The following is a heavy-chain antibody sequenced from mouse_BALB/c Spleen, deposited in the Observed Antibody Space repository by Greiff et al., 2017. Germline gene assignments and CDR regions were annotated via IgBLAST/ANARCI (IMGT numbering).Heavy chain of an antibody. D-gene: IGHD1-1*01. V-gene: IGHV1-20*02. CDR1: GYSFTGYF. CDR3: ARDGSSLYYYAMDY. Sequence: EVQLQQSGPELVKPGASVKISCTASGYSFTGYFMNWVMQSHGKSLEWIGRINPYNGDTFYNQKFKGKATLTVDKSSSTAHMELRSLASEDSAVYYCARDGSSLYYYAMDYGGQGTSVTVSS. CDR2: INPYNGDT. J-gene: IGHJ4*01.